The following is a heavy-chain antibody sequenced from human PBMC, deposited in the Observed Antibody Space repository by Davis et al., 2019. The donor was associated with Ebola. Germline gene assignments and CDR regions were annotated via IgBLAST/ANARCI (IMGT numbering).Heavy chain of an antibody. V-gene: IGHV3-9*01. D-gene: IGHD1-1*01. CDR1: GFTFDDYA. J-gene: IGHJ3*02. CDR2: IGWNSGDI. Sequence: SLKISCAASGFTFDDYAMHWVRQAPGKGLEWVSGIGWNSGDIGYADSVKGRFTISRDNAKNSLYLQMNSLRGEDTALYYCAKMMRRKQQLSPFDIWGQGTMVTVSS. CDR3: AKMMRRKQQLSPFDI.